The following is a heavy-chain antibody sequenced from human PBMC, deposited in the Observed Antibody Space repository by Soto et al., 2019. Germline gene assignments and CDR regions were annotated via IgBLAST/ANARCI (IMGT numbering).Heavy chain of an antibody. CDR3: ARGGYCSSTSCYDAFDI. Sequence: EVQLVESGGGLVKPGGSLRLSCAASGFTFSSYSMNWVRQAPGKGLEWVSCISSSSSYIYYADSVKGRFTISRDNAKNSLYLQMNSLRAEDTAVYYCARGGYCSSTSCYDAFDIWGQGTMVTVSS. V-gene: IGHV3-21*01. CDR2: ISSSSSYI. CDR1: GFTFSSYS. J-gene: IGHJ3*02. D-gene: IGHD2-2*01.